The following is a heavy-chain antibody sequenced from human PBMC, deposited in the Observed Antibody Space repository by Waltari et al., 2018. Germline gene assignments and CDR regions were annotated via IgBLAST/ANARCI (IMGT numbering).Heavy chain of an antibody. D-gene: IGHD4-17*01. CDR2: MQYRGST. J-gene: IGHJ1*01. Sequence: QLQLQESGPGLVKPSEPLSLTCTVSGGSISTNYNWGWIRQPPGKGLEWMGNMQYRGSTFYNPSLESRVTISLDTWKNQFSPRLSSVGAADTAVYFCGRIAFGDEGGYFQYWGQGTLVTVSS. CDR3: GRIAFGDEGGYFQY. CDR1: GGSISTNYN. V-gene: IGHV4-39*01.